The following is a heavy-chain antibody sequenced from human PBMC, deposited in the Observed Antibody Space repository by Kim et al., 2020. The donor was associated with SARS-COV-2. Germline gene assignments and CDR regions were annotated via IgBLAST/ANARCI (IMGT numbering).Heavy chain of an antibody. CDR2: MNPNSGNT. J-gene: IGHJ4*02. V-gene: IGHV1-8*01. CDR1: GYTFTSYD. D-gene: IGHD6-19*01. Sequence: ASVKVSCKASGYTFTSYDINWVRQATGQGLEWMGWMNPNSGNTGYAQKFQGRVTMTRNTSISTAYMELSSLRSEDTAVYYCARTGIAVAGVDYWGQGTLVTVSS. CDR3: ARTGIAVAGVDY.